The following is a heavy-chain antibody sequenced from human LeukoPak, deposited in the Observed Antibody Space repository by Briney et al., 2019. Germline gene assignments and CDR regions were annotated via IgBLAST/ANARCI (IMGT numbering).Heavy chain of an antibody. V-gene: IGHV3-33*01. D-gene: IGHD3-10*01. CDR1: GFTFSSYG. CDR2: IWYDGSNK. CDR3: ARDKNYGSGSYCQH. J-gene: IGHJ1*01. Sequence: GGSLRLSCAASGFTFSSYGMHWVRQAPGKGLEWVAVIWYDGSNKYYADSVKGRFTISRDNSKNTLYLQMNSLRAEDTAAYYCARDKNYGSGSYCQHWGQGTLVTVSS.